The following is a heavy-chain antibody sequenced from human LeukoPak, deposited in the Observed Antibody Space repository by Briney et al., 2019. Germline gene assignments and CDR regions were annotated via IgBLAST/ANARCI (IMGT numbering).Heavy chain of an antibody. D-gene: IGHD6-19*01. J-gene: IGHJ5*02. CDR1: GGTFSSYP. V-gene: IGHV1-69*13. Sequence: EASVKVSCKASGGTFSSYPISWVRQAPGQGLEWMGGIIPIFGTADYAQKFQGRVTITADESTSTAYMELSSLRSEDTALYYCAKTIAVAGTSIWFDPWGQGTLVTVSS. CDR2: IIPIFGTA. CDR3: AKTIAVAGTSIWFDP.